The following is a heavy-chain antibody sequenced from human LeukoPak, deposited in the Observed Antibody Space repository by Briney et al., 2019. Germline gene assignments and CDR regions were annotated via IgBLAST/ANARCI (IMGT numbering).Heavy chain of an antibody. CDR3: AKEYYDFWSGFPPAFDI. CDR1: GFTFSDYY. CDR2: ISYDGSNK. D-gene: IGHD3-3*01. V-gene: IGHV3-30*18. Sequence: TGGSLRLSCAASGFTFSDYYMSWIRQAPGKGLEWVAVISYDGSNKYYADSVKGRFTISRDNSKNTLYLQMNSLRAEDTAVYYCAKEYYDFWSGFPPAFDIWGQGTMVTVSS. J-gene: IGHJ3*02.